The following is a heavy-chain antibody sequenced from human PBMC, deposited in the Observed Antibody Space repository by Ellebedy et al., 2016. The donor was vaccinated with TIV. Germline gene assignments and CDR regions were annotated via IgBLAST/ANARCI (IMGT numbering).Heavy chain of an antibody. V-gene: IGHV1-2*02. D-gene: IGHD6-6*01. CDR3: AREYSSSSADLDY. Sequence: ASVKVSXXASGYTFTGYYMHWVRQAPGQGLEWMGWINPNSGGTNYAQKFQGRVTMTRDTSISTAYMELSRLRSDDTAVYYCAREYSSSSADLDYWGQGTLVTVSS. J-gene: IGHJ4*02. CDR1: GYTFTGYY. CDR2: INPNSGGT.